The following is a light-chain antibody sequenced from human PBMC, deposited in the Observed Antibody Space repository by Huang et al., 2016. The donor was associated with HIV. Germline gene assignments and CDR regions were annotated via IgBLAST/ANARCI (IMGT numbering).Light chain of an antibody. CDR2: GAS. Sequence: EIVMTQSPAILSVSPGERATLSCRASQSVGRNLAWYQHKPGQAPRLIMYGASTRGTGVPARVSGSGSGTEFTLNISGLQSEDFAVYFCQQYNHWLALTFGGGTKVDIK. J-gene: IGKJ4*01. CDR1: QSVGRN. CDR3: QQYNHWLALT. V-gene: IGKV3-15*01.